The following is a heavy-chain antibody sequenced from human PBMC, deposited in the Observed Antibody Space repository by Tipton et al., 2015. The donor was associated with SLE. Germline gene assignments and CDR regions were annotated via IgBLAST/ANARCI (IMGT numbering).Heavy chain of an antibody. CDR1: GGSISSYY. V-gene: IGHV4-59*12. D-gene: IGHD1-14*01. J-gene: IGHJ4*02. Sequence: TLSLTCTVSGGSISSYYWSWIRQPPGKGLEWIGYISYSGSTNYNPSLKSRVTISVDTSKNQFSLRLKSVTAADTAFYYCAREARYPNFFDYWGQGTPVTVSS. CDR3: AREARYPNFFDY. CDR2: ISYSGST.